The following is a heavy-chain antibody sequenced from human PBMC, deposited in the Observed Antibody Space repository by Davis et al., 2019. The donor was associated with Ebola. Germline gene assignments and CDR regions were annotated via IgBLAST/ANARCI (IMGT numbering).Heavy chain of an antibody. J-gene: IGHJ5*02. D-gene: IGHD6-6*01. V-gene: IGHV1-2*06. CDR1: GYTFTSYG. CDR2: INPNSGGT. Sequence: AASVKVSCKASGYTFTSYGISWVRQAPGQGLEWMGRINPNSGGTNYAQKFQGRVTMTRDTSISTAYMELSRLRSDDTAVYYCARETAARPRYNWFDPWGQGTLVTVSS. CDR3: ARETAARPRYNWFDP.